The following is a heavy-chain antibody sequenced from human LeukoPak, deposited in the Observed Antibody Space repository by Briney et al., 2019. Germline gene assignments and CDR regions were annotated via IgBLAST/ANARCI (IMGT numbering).Heavy chain of an antibody. Sequence: ASVKVSCKASGYTFTGYYMHWVRQAPGQGLEWMGWINPNSGGTNYAQKFQGRVTMTRDTSISTAYMELSRLRSDDTAVYYCARDRVLRFLEWVRNYYYYYMDVWGKGTTVTVSS. CDR2: INPNSGGT. V-gene: IGHV1-2*02. CDR1: GYTFTGYY. J-gene: IGHJ6*03. D-gene: IGHD3-3*01. CDR3: ARDRVLRFLEWVRNYYYYYMDV.